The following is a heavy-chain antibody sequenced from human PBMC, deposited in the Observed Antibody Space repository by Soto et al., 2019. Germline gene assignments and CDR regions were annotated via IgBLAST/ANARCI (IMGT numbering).Heavy chain of an antibody. V-gene: IGHV3-23*01. CDR1: GFTFSSYA. D-gene: IGHD3-22*01. J-gene: IGHJ4*02. CDR2: ITSSGGST. Sequence: EVQLLESGGGLVQPGGSLRLSCAASGFTFSSYAMNWVRQAPGKGLELVSTITSSGGSTYSADSVKGRFTISTDNSKNTRYLQMNSLRAEYTAVYYCAKGGSGYYDILDYWGQGPMVTVSS. CDR3: AKGGSGYYDILDY.